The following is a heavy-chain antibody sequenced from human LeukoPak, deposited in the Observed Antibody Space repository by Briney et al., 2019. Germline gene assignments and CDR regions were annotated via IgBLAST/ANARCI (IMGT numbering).Heavy chain of an antibody. Sequence: GGSLRLSCAASGFTFNDYYMSWIRQTPGKGLEWLSYISGGSAYTQYADSVKGRFAISRDNAKNSLYLQVNSLRAEDTAVYFCARNLVGATRSFDYWGQGTLVTVSS. J-gene: IGHJ4*02. CDR3: ARNLVGATRSFDY. CDR1: GFTFNDYY. V-gene: IGHV3-11*03. CDR2: ISGGSAYT. D-gene: IGHD1-26*01.